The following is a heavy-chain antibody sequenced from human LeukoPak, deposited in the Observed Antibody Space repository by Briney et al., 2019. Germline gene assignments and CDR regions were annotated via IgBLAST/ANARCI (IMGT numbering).Heavy chain of an antibody. J-gene: IGHJ3*02. CDR2: FDPEDGET. CDR3: ATPSMGATLAPAFDI. V-gene: IGHV1-24*01. CDR1: GYTLTELS. Sequence: GASVKVSCKVSGYTLTELSMHWVRQAPGKGLEWMGGFDPEDGETIYAQKFQGRVTMTEDTSTDTAYMELSSLRSEDTAVYYCATPSMGATLAPAFDIWGQGTMVTVSS. D-gene: IGHD1-26*01.